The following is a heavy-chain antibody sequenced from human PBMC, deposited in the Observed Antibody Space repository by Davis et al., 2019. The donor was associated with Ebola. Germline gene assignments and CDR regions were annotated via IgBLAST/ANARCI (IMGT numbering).Heavy chain of an antibody. J-gene: IGHJ4*02. CDR2: ISSSGSTI. Sequence: GGSLRLSCAASGFTFSDYYMSWIRQAPGKGLEWVSYISSSGSTIYYADSVKGRFTISRDNAKNSLYLQMNSLRAEDTAVYYCAKDQSLWGWLQLRTSYFDYWGQGTLVTVSS. V-gene: IGHV3-11*04. CDR1: GFTFSDYY. CDR3: AKDQSLWGWLQLRTSYFDY. D-gene: IGHD5-24*01.